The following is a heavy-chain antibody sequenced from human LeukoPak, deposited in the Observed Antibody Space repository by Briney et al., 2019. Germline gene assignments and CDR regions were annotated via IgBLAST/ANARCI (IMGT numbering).Heavy chain of an antibody. CDR1: GFTFSSYA. CDR2: ISYDGSNK. V-gene: IGHV3-30-3*01. Sequence: GGSLRLSCAASGFTFSSYAMHWVRQAPGKGLEWVAVISYDGSNKYYADSVKGRFTISRDNSKNTLYLQMNSLRAEDTAVYYCARGGSGYEKLRWFDPWGQGTLVTVSS. D-gene: IGHD6-19*01. J-gene: IGHJ5*02. CDR3: ARGGSGYEKLRWFDP.